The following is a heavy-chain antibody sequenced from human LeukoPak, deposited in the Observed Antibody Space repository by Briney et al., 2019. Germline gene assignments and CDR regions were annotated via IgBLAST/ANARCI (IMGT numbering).Heavy chain of an antibody. V-gene: IGHV3-30*02. J-gene: IGHJ4*02. CDR1: GFTFSSYG. Sequence: PGGSLRLSCAASGFTFSSYGMHWVRQAPGKGLEWVAFIRYDGSNKYYADSVKGRFTIPRDNAKNSLYLQMNSLRAEDTAVYYCASTWGHYYDSSGYYALSFDYWGQGTLVTVSS. CDR2: IRYDGSNK. CDR3: ASTWGHYYDSSGYYALSFDY. D-gene: IGHD3-22*01.